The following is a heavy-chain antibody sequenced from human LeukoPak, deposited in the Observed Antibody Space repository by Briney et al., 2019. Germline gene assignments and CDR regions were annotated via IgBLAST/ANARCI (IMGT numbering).Heavy chain of an antibody. CDR2: IYYSGST. J-gene: IGHJ2*01. CDR1: GGSISSSSYY. V-gene: IGHV4-39*07. D-gene: IGHD1-14*01. Sequence: SETLSLTCTVSGGSISSSSYYWGWIRQPPGKGLEWIGSIYYSGSTYYNPSLKSRVTISVDTSKNQFSLKLSAVTAADTAVYYCARGCVNRYWYFGLWGRGTLVTVSS. CDR3: ARGCVNRYWYFGL.